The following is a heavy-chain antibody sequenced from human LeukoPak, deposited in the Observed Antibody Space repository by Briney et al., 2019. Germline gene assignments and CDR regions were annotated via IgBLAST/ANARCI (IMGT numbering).Heavy chain of an antibody. D-gene: IGHD2-15*01. J-gene: IGHJ6*02. Sequence: GASVKVSCKASGFTFTSSVMQWVRQARGQRLEWIGWIVVGSGNTHSAQKFQERVTITRDMSTSTAYMELSSLRSEHTAVYYCAADGVVVAATSSPHYYYYGMDVWGQGTTVTVSS. CDR2: IVVGSGNT. CDR3: AADGVVVAATSSPHYYYYGMDV. V-gene: IGHV1-58*02. CDR1: GFTFTSSV.